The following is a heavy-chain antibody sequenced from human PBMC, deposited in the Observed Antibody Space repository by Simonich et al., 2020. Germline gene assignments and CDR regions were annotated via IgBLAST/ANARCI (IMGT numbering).Heavy chain of an antibody. J-gene: IGHJ6*03. CDR2: ICPKLGKA. CDR1: GGTFSSYA. D-gene: IGHD2-15*01. Sequence: QVQLVQSGAEVKKPGSSLKVSCKASGGTFSSYAISWVRQAPGQGLEWMGGICPKLGKANYAQKFQGRVTSTADKATSTAYMGLSSLRSEDTAVYYCARGGLADRRIVYYYYMDVWGKGTTVTVSS. V-gene: IGHV1-69*06. CDR3: ARGGLADRRIVYYYYMDV.